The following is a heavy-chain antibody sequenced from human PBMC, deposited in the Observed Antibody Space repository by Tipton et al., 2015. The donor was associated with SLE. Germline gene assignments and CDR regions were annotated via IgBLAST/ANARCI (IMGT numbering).Heavy chain of an antibody. CDR3: ARAVGDTSGYLDY. Sequence: TLSLTCTVSGGSIRSSTYYWGRIRQPPGKGLEWIGSLDYSGSTYYNPSLKSRINISVDTSKNQFSLKLSSVTAADTAVYYCARAVGDTSGYLDYWGLGTLVTVSS. V-gene: IGHV4-39*07. J-gene: IGHJ4*02. CDR1: GGSIRSSTYY. CDR2: LDYSGST. D-gene: IGHD3-22*01.